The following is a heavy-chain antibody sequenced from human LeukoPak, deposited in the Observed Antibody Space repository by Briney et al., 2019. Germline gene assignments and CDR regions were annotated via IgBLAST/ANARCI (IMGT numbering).Heavy chain of an antibody. CDR3: ARLRRDFWSGWAIDY. V-gene: IGHV4-30-4*01. CDR1: GGSISSGDYY. Sequence: SETLSLTCTVSGGSISSGDYYWSWIRQPPGKGLEWIGYIYYSGSTYYNPSLKSRVTISVDTSKNEFSLKLSSVTAADTAVYYCARLRRDFWSGWAIDYWGQGTLVTVSS. D-gene: IGHD3-3*01. CDR2: IYYSGST. J-gene: IGHJ4*02.